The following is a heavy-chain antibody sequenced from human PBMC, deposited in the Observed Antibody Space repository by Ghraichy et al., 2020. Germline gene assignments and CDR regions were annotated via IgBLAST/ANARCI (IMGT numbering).Heavy chain of an antibody. CDR3: ARDGSYYYDSSLRFGGDFDI. CDR2: IYYSGST. J-gene: IGHJ3*02. CDR1: GGSISSGGYY. D-gene: IGHD3-22*01. Sequence: SETLSLTCTVSGGSISSGGYYWSWIRQHPGKGLEWIGYIYYSGSTYYNPSLKSRVTISVDTSKNQFSLKLSSVTAADTAVYYCARDGSYYYDSSLRFGGDFDIWGQGTMVTVSS. V-gene: IGHV4-31*03.